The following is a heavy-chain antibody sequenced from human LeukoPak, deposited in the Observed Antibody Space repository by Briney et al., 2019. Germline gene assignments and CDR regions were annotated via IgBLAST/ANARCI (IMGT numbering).Heavy chain of an antibody. CDR3: RDESSRDDSGGYRY. CDR1: GASVTSHH. D-gene: IGHD3-22*01. CDR2: VHFSGST. V-gene: IGHV4-4*07. J-gene: IGHJ4*02. Sequence: SETLSLTCAVSGASVTSHHWAWIRQPAGKGLEWVGRVHFSGSTNYNPPLRSRVAISLDKSKNELSMTLKSVAAADTAVYYTRDESSRDDSGGYRYWGRGVLVTVSS.